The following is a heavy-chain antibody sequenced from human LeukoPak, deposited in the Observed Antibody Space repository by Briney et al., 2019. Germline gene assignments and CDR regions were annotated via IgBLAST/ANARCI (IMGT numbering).Heavy chain of an antibody. Sequence: GRPLRLPCAASGFTFNSYSMLGLRQAPGKAVEWVASISSSGPYVYYAHSVKGRFTISRDNAKNSFSLQMDSLRAHDAAVYYCARASSKQLAGYLPDGFDSWGEGAMVTVSS. CDR1: GFTFNSYS. CDR3: ARASSKQLAGYLPDGFDS. J-gene: IGHJ3*02. D-gene: IGHD3-9*01. V-gene: IGHV3-21*01. CDR2: ISSSGPYV.